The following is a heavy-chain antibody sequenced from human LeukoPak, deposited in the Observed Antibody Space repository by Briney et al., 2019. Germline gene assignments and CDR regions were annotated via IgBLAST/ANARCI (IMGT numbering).Heavy chain of an antibody. J-gene: IGHJ4*01. CDR3: ARDRKVEPLPEY. CDR2: ISGSGGST. Sequence: GGSLRLSCAASGFTFSSYAMSWVRQAPGKGLEWVSAISGSGGSTYYADSVKGRFTISRDNARNSLYLQLNSLRAEDTAVYYCARDRKVEPLPEYWGHGTLVTVSS. CDR1: GFTFSSYA. V-gene: IGHV3-23*01. D-gene: IGHD1-1*01.